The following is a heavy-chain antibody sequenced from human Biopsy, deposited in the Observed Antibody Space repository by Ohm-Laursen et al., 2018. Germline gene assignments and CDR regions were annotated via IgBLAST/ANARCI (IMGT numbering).Heavy chain of an antibody. Sequence: SLRLSCAASGFPLTNAWMSWVRQAPGKGLEWVGRIKSKTGGGTIDYAASVKGRFSISRDDSKNTLYLQMNSLKTEDTAVYYCLSNWLDPWGQGTLVTVSS. CDR1: GFPLTNAW. CDR3: LSNWLDP. J-gene: IGHJ5*02. CDR2: IKSKTGGGTI. V-gene: IGHV3-15*01.